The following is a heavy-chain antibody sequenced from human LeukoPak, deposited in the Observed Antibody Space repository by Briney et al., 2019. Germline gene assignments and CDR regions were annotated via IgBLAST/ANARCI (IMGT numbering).Heavy chain of an antibody. D-gene: IGHD4-17*01. J-gene: IGHJ4*02. V-gene: IGHV3-30*09. CDR2: ISDDATYT. CDR1: GFTFSSYT. CDR3: ARGTAVTALSGF. Sequence: GRSLRLSCAASGFTFSSYTMHWVRQAPGKGLEGVAAISDDATYTYYSVSVKGRFAISRDNSKKTLFLQMNNPTTDDTAVYYCARGTAVTALSGFWGQGTLVTVSS.